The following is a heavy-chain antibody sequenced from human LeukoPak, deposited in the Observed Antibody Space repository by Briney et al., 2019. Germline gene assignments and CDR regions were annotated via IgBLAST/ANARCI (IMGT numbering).Heavy chain of an antibody. J-gene: IGHJ4*02. V-gene: IGHV3-43*01. CDR1: GFIFDDYS. CDR3: VRDWGSGYDSGLDY. CDR2: INWDGGRT. Sequence: GGSLRLSCAASGFIFDDYSMYWVRQAPGKGLEWVSVINWDGGRTYYADSVKGRFTISRDNSRNSLFLQMYSLRTEDTALYYCVRDWGSGYDSGLDYWGQGTLVTVSP. D-gene: IGHD5-12*01.